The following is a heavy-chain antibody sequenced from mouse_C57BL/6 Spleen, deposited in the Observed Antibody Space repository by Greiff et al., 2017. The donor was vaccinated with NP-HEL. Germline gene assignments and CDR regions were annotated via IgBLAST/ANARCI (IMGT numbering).Heavy chain of an antibody. J-gene: IGHJ3*01. D-gene: IGHD1-1*01. Sequence: EVQLQQSGPELVKPGASVKIPCKASGYTFTDYNMDWVKQSHGKSLEWIGDINPNNGGTIYNQKFKGKATLTVDKSSSTAYMELRSLTTEDTAVYYCARTLYGSSSFAYWGQGTLVTVSA. V-gene: IGHV1-18*01. CDR1: GYTFTDYN. CDR2: INPNNGGT. CDR3: ARTLYGSSSFAY.